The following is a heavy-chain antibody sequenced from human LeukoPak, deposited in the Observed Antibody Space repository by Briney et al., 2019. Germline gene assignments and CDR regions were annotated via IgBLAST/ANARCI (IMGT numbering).Heavy chain of an antibody. J-gene: IGHJ4*02. V-gene: IGHV3-7*03. CDR2: INQDGSKQ. CDR1: GFTFSSSW. Sequence: PGGSLRLSCSASGFTFSSSWMNWVRQAPGKGLEWVANINQDGSKQNYVDSVKGRFTISRDNAKNSLYLQMNSLRAEDTALYYCARVSDISVAAYFDYWGQGTLVTVSS. D-gene: IGHD6-19*01. CDR3: ARVSDISVAAYFDY.